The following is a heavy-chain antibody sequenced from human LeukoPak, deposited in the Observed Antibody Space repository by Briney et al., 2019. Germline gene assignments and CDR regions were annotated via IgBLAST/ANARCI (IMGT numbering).Heavy chain of an antibody. CDR2: IYYSGST. J-gene: IGHJ3*02. V-gene: IGHV4-30-4*08. Sequence: PSETLSLTCTVFGGSISSGDYYWSWIRQPPGKGLEWIGYIYYSGSTYYNPSLKSRVTISVDTSKNQFSLKLSSVTAADTAVYYCARDHSDFWSGYYTDHRAFDIWGQGTMVTVSS. CDR1: GGSISSGDYY. D-gene: IGHD3-3*01. CDR3: ARDHSDFWSGYYTDHRAFDI.